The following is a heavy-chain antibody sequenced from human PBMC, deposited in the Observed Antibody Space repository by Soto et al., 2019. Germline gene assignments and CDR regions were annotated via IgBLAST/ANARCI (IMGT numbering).Heavy chain of an antibody. D-gene: IGHD1-20*01. CDR2: ISAYNGNT. J-gene: IGHJ6*02. CDR1: GYTFTSYG. CDR3: ARLPRSWGITGTTKIDYYYYGMDV. V-gene: IGHV1-18*01. Sequence: GASVKVSCKASGYTFTSYGISGVRQAPGQGLEWMGWISAYNGNTNYAQKLQGRVTMTTDTSTSTAYMELRSLRSDDTAVYYCARLPRSWGITGTTKIDYYYYGMDVWGQGTTVTVSS.